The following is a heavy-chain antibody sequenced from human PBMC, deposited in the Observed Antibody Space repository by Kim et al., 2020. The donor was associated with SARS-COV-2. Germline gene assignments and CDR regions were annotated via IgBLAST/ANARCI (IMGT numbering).Heavy chain of an antibody. CDR1: GGSISSYY. V-gene: IGHV4-59*08. CDR3: ARGSSSWLLDY. D-gene: IGHD6-13*01. CDR2: IYYSGST. J-gene: IGHJ4*02. Sequence: SETLSLTCTVSGGSISSYYWSWIRQPPGKGLEWIGYIYYSGSTNYNPSLKSRVTISVDTSKNQFSLKLSSVTAADTAVYYCARGSSSWLLDYLGQGTLVTVSS.